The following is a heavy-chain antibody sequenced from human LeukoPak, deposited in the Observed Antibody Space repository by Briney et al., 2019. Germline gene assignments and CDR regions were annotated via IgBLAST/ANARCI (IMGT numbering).Heavy chain of an antibody. Sequence: PSETLSLTCTVSGGSISSSSYYWGWIRQPPGKGLEWIGSIYYSGSTYYNPSLKSRVTTSVDTSKNQFSLKLSSVTAADTAVYYCARGFRIAAAGTPWFDPWGQGTLVTVSS. V-gene: IGHV4-39*07. CDR2: IYYSGST. CDR1: GGSISSSSYY. D-gene: IGHD6-13*01. J-gene: IGHJ5*02. CDR3: ARGFRIAAAGTPWFDP.